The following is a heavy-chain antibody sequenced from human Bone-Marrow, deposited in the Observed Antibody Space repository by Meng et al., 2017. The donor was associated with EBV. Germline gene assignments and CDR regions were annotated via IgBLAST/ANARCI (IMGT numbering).Heavy chain of an antibody. Sequence: EXQLLEXXXGLVQPGXSLRLSCAASGFTFSSYAMSWVRQAPGKGLEWVSAISGSGGSTYYADSVKGRFTISRDNSKNTLYLQMNSLRAEDTAVYYCAKEGTAMVFDPWGQGTLVTVSS. CDR1: GFTFSSYA. V-gene: IGHV3-23*01. CDR2: ISGSGGST. J-gene: IGHJ5*02. D-gene: IGHD5-18*01. CDR3: AKEGTAMVFDP.